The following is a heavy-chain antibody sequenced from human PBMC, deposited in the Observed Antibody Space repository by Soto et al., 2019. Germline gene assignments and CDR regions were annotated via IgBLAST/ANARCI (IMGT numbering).Heavy chain of an antibody. J-gene: IGHJ4*02. CDR2: ISGSGGST. CDR3: ARFHYGDYLGGFDY. Sequence: GGSLRLSCAASGFTFSSYAMSWVRQAPGKGLEWVSAISGSGGSTYYADSVKGRFTISRDNSKNTPYLQMNSLRAEDTAVYYCARFHYGDYLGGFDYWGQGTLVTVSS. V-gene: IGHV3-23*01. CDR1: GFTFSSYA. D-gene: IGHD4-17*01.